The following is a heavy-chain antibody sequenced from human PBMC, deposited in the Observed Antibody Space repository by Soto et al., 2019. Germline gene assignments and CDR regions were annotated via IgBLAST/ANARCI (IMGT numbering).Heavy chain of an antibody. V-gene: IGHV3-49*04. CDR3: TRDPYYYDSSGYYYY. D-gene: IGHD3-22*01. J-gene: IGHJ4*02. Sequence: GVLRLSCTASGFTFGDYAMSWVRQAPGKGLEWVGFIRSKAYGGTTEYAASVKGRFTISRDDSKSIAYLQMNSLKTEDTAVYYCTRDPYYYDSSGYYYYWGQGTLVTVSS. CDR1: GFTFGDYA. CDR2: IRSKAYGGTT.